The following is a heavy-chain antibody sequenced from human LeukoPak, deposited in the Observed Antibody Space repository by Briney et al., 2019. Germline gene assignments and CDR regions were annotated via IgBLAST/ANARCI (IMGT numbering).Heavy chain of an antibody. CDR2: ISSSSSTI. CDR1: GFIFTDYW. D-gene: IGHD6-6*01. V-gene: IGHV3-48*01. Sequence: PGGSLRLSCAASGFIFTDYWMTWVRQAPGKGLEWVSYISSSSSTISYADSVKGRFTISRDNAENSLHLQMNSLRADDTAVYYCARDSSFDYWGQGTLVTVSS. CDR3: ARDSSFDY. J-gene: IGHJ4*02.